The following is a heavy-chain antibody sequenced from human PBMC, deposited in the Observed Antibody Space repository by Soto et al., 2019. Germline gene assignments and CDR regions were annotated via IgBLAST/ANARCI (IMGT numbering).Heavy chain of an antibody. CDR2: ISYDGSNK. Sequence: GGSLRLSCAASGFTFSSYGMHWVRQAPGKGLEWVAVISYDGSNKYYADSVKGRFTISRDNSKNTLYLQMNSLRAEDTAVYYCAKGKVGATQNDAFDIWGQGTMVTVSS. CDR1: GFTFSSYG. D-gene: IGHD1-26*01. V-gene: IGHV3-30*18. J-gene: IGHJ3*02. CDR3: AKGKVGATQNDAFDI.